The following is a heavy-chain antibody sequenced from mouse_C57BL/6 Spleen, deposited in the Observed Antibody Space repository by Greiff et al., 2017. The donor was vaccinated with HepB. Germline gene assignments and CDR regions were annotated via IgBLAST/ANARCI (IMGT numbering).Heavy chain of an antibody. V-gene: IGHV5-16*01. Sequence: EVKLVESEGGLVQPGSSMKLSCTASGFTFSDYYMAWVRQVPEKGLEWVANINYDGSSTYYLDSLKSRFIISRDNAKNILYLQMSSLKSEDTATYYCARFLLRYFDVWGTGTTVTVSS. CDR2: INYDGSST. D-gene: IGHD1-1*01. J-gene: IGHJ1*03. CDR3: ARFLLRYFDV. CDR1: GFTFSDYY.